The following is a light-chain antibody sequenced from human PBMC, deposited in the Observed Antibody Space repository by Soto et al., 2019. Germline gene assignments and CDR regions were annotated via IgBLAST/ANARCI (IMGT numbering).Light chain of an antibody. Sequence: ETVMTQSPDTLSLSPGESATLSCRASQSVSSNLAWYQWRPGQAPRLLIYRASTRAPGIPARFSGSGSGTEFTLTISSLQSEDFTFYYCQQYNNWPPITFGQGTRQEIK. V-gene: IGKV3-15*01. CDR3: QQYNNWPPIT. CDR2: RAS. J-gene: IGKJ5*01. CDR1: QSVSSN.